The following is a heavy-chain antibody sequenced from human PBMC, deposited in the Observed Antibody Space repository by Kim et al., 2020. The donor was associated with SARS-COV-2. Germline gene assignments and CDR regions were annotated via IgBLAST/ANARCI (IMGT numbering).Heavy chain of an antibody. V-gene: IGHV2-5*01. J-gene: IGHJ6*02. CDR2: IYGNNEK. CDR1: GFSLTPDRLVG. D-gene: IGHD2-8*01. CDR3: AHDSPGLYGFDV. Sequence: SGPTLVNPTQTLTLTCSFSGFSLTPDRLVGVTWVRQPPGKALEWLALIYGNNEKRYNPFLKSRLTIAKGTTENRVVLTLTNVAPVDSGTYYCAHDSPGLYGFDVWGQGTTVTVSS.